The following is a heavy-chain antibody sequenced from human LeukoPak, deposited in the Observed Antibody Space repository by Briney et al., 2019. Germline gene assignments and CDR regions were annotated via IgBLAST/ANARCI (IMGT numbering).Heavy chain of an antibody. CDR3: ARKGSGIDY. CDR1: GFTFSSYV. D-gene: IGHD2-15*01. CDR2: ISGSSSST. V-gene: IGHV3-23*01. J-gene: IGHJ4*02. Sequence: PGGSLRLSCVASGFTFSSYVMSWVRQAPGKGLEWVSSISGSSSSTYYADSVKGRFTISRDNSKNTLYLQMNSLRAEDTALYYCARKGSGIDYWGQGALVAVSS.